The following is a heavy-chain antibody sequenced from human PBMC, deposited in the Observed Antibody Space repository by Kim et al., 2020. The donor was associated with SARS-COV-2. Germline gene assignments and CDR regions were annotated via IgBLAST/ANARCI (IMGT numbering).Heavy chain of an antibody. V-gene: IGHV5-51*01. CDR1: GYSFTSYW. CDR3: ARLRQQGSWYENWFDP. D-gene: IGHD6-13*01. CDR2: IYPGDSDT. J-gene: IGHJ5*02. Sequence: GESLKISCKGSGYSFTSYWIGWVRQMPGKGLEWMGIIYPGDSDTRYSPSFQGQVTISADKSISTAYLQWSSLKASDTAMYYCARLRQQGSWYENWFDPWGQGTLVTVSS.